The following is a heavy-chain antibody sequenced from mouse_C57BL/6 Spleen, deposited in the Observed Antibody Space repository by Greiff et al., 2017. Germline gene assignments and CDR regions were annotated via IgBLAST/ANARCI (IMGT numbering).Heavy chain of an antibody. Sequence: EVKLVESGGGLVQPGGSLKLSCAASGFTFSDYYMYWVRQTPEKRLEWVAYISNGGGSTYYPDTVKGRFTISRDNAKNTLYLQMSRLKSEDTAMYYCARANWADYYAMDYWGQGTSVTVSS. CDR1: GFTFSDYY. CDR3: ARANWADYYAMDY. CDR2: ISNGGGST. D-gene: IGHD4-1*01. J-gene: IGHJ4*01. V-gene: IGHV5-12*01.